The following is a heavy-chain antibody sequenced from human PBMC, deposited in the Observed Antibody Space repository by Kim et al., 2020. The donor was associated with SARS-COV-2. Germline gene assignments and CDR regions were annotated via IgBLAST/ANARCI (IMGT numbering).Heavy chain of an antibody. CDR3: AKEDDFWSGNGLDV. D-gene: IGHD3-3*01. CDR2: ISGSADSA. Sequence: GGSLRLSCTASGFPFILSSMNWALQAPGKGLEWVSSISGSADSAVYAESVKGRFTISRDNSKNTLILQMTSLRADDTAVYYCAKEDDFWSGNGLDVWGQGTTV. CDR1: GFPFILSS. V-gene: IGHV3-23*01. J-gene: IGHJ6*02.